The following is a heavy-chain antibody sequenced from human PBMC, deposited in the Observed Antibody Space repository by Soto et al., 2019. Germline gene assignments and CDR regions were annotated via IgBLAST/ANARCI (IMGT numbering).Heavy chain of an antibody. Sequence: TLRLSFAASGFTFSSCDMNWSRQATGKGLEWVSAIGTAGDTYYPGSVKGRFTISRENAKNSLYLQMNSLRAGDTAVYYCARDKTAGPVDYWGQGTLVTVSS. V-gene: IGHV3-13*01. J-gene: IGHJ4*02. CDR2: IGTAGDT. D-gene: IGHD6-13*01. CDR3: ARDKTAGPVDY. CDR1: GFTFSSCD.